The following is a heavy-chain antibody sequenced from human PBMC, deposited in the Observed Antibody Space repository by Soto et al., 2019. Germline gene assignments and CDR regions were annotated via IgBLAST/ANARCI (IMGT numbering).Heavy chain of an antibody. Sequence: ASVKVSCKASGYNISSCDIIWVRQAAGQGLEWMGWMDPNRGHSDSVQNFRGRVTMTTNIPASTAYMELTSVTAADTAVYXCARDPRSAYYHDHWGQGTLVTVSS. J-gene: IGHJ4*02. D-gene: IGHD3-3*01. CDR2: MDPNRGHS. V-gene: IGHV1-8*01. CDR1: GYNISSCD. CDR3: ARDPRSAYYHDH.